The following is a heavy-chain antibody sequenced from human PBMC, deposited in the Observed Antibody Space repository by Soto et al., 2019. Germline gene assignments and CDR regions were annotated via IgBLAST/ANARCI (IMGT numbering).Heavy chain of an antibody. CDR3: ARDNGIAGSFDP. J-gene: IGHJ5*02. Sequence: EMQLVESGGGLVQPGGSLRLSCEASGFTFRSYSMNWVRQSPGKGLEWVSYISISSRTIYYADSVKGRFTISRDDAKNALYLQMNSLRDEDTSVYYCARDNGIAGSFDPCGKGTLVTVSS. CDR2: ISISSRTI. CDR1: GFTFRSYS. V-gene: IGHV3-48*02. D-gene: IGHD6-13*01.